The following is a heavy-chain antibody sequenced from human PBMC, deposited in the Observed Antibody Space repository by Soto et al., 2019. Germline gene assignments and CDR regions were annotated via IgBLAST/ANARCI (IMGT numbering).Heavy chain of an antibody. D-gene: IGHD5-12*01. J-gene: IGHJ4*02. CDR2: IWYDGSNK. CDR3: ARDLGGYEPFDY. V-gene: IGHV3-33*01. Sequence: QVQLVESGGGVVQPGRSLRLSCAPSGFTFSTYGMHWLRQAPGKGLEWVAVIWYDGSNKYYADSVKGRFTIPRDTSKNTLYLQMTSLRAEDTAVYYCARDLGGYEPFDYWGQGNLVTVPS. CDR1: GFTFSTYG.